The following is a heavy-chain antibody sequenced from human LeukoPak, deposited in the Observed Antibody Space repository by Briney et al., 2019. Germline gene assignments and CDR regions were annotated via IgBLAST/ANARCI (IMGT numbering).Heavy chain of an antibody. D-gene: IGHD3-22*01. J-gene: IGHJ4*02. Sequence: GGTLRLSCAASGFTFSSYAMSWVRQAPGEGLEWVSAITDSGGSTYYSDSVKGRFTISRDNSKNTLYLQMNTLRAEDTAIYYCAKGSSGSRPYYFDYWGQGTLVTVSS. CDR1: GFTFSSYA. V-gene: IGHV3-23*01. CDR3: AKGSSGSRPYYFDY. CDR2: ITDSGGST.